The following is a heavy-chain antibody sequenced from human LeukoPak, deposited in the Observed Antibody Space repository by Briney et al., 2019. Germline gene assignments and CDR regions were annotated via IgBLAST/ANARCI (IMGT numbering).Heavy chain of an antibody. V-gene: IGHV4-34*01. CDR2: INHSGST. J-gene: IGHJ4*02. D-gene: IGHD5-18*01. Sequence: KPSEALSLTCAVYGGSFSGYYWSWIRQPPGKGLEWIGEINHSGSTNYNPSLKSRVTISVDTSKNQFSLKLSSVTAADTAVYYCASRRRGPLFTAMDKKRGFDYWGQGTLVTVSS. CDR1: GGSFSGYY. CDR3: ASRRRGPLFTAMDKKRGFDY.